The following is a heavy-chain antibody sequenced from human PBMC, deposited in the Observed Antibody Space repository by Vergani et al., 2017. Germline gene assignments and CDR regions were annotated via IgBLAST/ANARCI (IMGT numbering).Heavy chain of an antibody. Sequence: QVQLVQSGAEVKKPGSSVKVSCKASGGTFSSYAISWVRQAPGQGLEWMGGIIPIFGTANYAQKFQGRVTMTRDTSTSTVYMELSSLRSEDTAVYYCARGEGTYYYGSGSPRPLDIWGQGTMVTVSS. CDR1: GGTFSSYA. CDR3: ARGEGTYYYGSGSPRPLDI. CDR2: IIPIFGTA. V-gene: IGHV1-69*06. D-gene: IGHD3-10*01. J-gene: IGHJ3*02.